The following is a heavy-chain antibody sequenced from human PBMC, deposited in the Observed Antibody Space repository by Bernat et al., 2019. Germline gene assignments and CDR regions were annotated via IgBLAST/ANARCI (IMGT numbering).Heavy chain of an antibody. CDR1: GGSFSDVY. D-gene: IGHD3-16*01. J-gene: IGHJ5*02. CDR3: ARGKRWGSSFDP. Sequence: QVQLRQWGAGLVKPSETLSLTCGVFGGSFSDVYWSWIRQPPGKGLEWIGEINHNGETYYNPSLETRVTISVDTSKSQFSLRLTSVTAADTAVYYCARGKRWGSSFDPWGQGTLVTISS. CDR2: INHNGET. V-gene: IGHV4-34*01.